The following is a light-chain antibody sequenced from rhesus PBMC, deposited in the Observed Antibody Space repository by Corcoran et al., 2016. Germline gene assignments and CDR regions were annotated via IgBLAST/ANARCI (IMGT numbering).Light chain of an antibody. V-gene: IGKV1-22*01. CDR1: QGISKY. CDR3: LQYSSSPYS. CDR2: KES. Sequence: DIQMTQSPSSLSASVGDTVTITCQASQGISKYLAWYQQKPGKASKLLIYKESSLQSGVPSRFSGSGSGTDFTLTISSLQPEDFATYYCLQYSSSPYSFGQGTKVEIK. J-gene: IGKJ2*01.